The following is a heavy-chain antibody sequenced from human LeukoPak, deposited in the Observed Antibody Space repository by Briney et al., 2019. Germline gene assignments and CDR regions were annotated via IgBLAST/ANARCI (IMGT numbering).Heavy chain of an antibody. V-gene: IGHV3-15*07. CDR3: AKDRRDSSGYSDY. CDR1: GFSFSDAW. J-gene: IGHJ4*02. CDR2: IKSKVDGGTP. Sequence: PGGSLRLSCAASGFSFSDAWMNWVRQAPGKGLEWVGHIKSKVDGGTPDYVAPVKGRFTISRDDSRNTLYLQMSSLNTEDTAVYYCAKDRRDSSGYSDYWGQGTLVTVSS. D-gene: IGHD3-22*01.